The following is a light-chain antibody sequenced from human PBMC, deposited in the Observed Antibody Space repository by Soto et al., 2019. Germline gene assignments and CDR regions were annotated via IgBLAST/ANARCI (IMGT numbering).Light chain of an antibody. CDR2: DVS. CDR3: LSYRSTGTLV. V-gene: IGLV2-14*03. Sequence: QSVLTQPASVSGSPGQSITISCTGTSSDVGGYNHVSWYQHHPDKAPKLMIYDVSNRPSGVSNRFSGSKSGNTASLTISGLQAEDEADYYCLSYRSTGTLVFGGGTKVTV. J-gene: IGLJ3*02. CDR1: SSDVGGYNH.